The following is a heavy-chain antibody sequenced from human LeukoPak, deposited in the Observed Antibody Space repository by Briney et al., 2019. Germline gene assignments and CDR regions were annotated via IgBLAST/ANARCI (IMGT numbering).Heavy chain of an antibody. V-gene: IGHV3-74*01. Sequence: LGGSLRLSCAASGFTFSTNWMYWVRQALGKGLVWVSRINSDGRSIGYADSVKGRFTISRDNAYNTLYLQMNSLRAEDTALYYCASGGRVGDIFDIWGQGTMVRVSS. CDR2: INSDGRSI. CDR3: ASGGRVGDIFDI. D-gene: IGHD2-15*01. CDR1: GFTFSTNW. J-gene: IGHJ3*02.